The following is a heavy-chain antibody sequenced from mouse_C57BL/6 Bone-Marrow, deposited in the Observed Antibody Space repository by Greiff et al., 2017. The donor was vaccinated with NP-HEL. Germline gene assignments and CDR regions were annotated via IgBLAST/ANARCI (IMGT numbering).Heavy chain of an antibody. CDR3: ARGAY. J-gene: IGHJ3*01. Sequence: VQLQQSGAELVKPGASVKISCKASGYEFSNYWMNWVKQRPGKGLEWIGQIYPGDGDTNYNGKFKDRATLPADKSYSTAYMQLSRLTSEDSAVYFCARGAYWGQGTLVTVSA. CDR1: GYEFSNYW. V-gene: IGHV1-80*01. CDR2: IYPGDGDT.